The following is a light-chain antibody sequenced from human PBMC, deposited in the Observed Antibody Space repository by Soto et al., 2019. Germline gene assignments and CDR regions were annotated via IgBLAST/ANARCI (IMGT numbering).Light chain of an antibody. Sequence: EIVLTQSPGTLSLSPGERATLSCRASQTVSSSYLAWYQQKPGQAPRLLIYGASSRATGIPDRFTGSGSGTDFTLTISRLEPEDFAVYYCQKGGSSLWTFGQGTKVEIK. V-gene: IGKV3-20*01. J-gene: IGKJ1*01. CDR1: QTVSSSY. CDR2: GAS. CDR3: QKGGSSLWT.